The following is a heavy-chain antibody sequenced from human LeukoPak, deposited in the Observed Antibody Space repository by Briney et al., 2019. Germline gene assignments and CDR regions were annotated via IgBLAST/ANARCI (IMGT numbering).Heavy chain of an antibody. CDR3: AKTCGYCSGGSCYELDY. CDR2: ISGSGGST. V-gene: IGHV3-23*01. D-gene: IGHD2-15*01. J-gene: IGHJ4*02. Sequence: GGSLRLSCAASGFTFSSYAMSWVRQAPGKGLEWVSAISGSGGSTYYADSVKGRFTISRDNSKNTLYLQMNSLRAEDTAVYYCAKTCGYCSGGSCYELDYWGQGTLVTVSS. CDR1: GFTFSSYA.